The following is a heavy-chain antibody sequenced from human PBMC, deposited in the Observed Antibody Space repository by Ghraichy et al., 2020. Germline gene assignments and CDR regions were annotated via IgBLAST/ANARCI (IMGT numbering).Heavy chain of an antibody. V-gene: IGHV4-59*01. CDR2: IFYSGST. CDR1: GASIWTYF. Sequence: SETLSLTCTVSGASIWTYFWSWIRQPPGKGLEWIGDIFYSGSTNYNPSLKSRVTISVDASNNQFSLNLSSVTAADTAVYYCARMGGYKAPLWYWGQGTLVAVSS. D-gene: IGHD3-10*01. J-gene: IGHJ4*02. CDR3: ARMGGYKAPLWY.